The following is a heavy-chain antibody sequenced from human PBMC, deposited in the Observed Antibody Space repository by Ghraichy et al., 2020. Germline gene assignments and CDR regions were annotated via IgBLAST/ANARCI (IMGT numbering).Heavy chain of an antibody. CDR1: GYTFTSYA. D-gene: IGHD3-10*01. CDR2: INAGNGNT. J-gene: IGHJ5*02. V-gene: IGHV1-3*01. CDR3: ARSPRGLVDWFDP. Sequence: ASVKVSCKASGYTFTSYAMYWVRQAPGQRLEWMGWINAGNGNTKYSQKFQGRVTITRDTSASTAYMELSSLRSEDTAVYYCARSPRGLVDWFDPWGQGTLVTVSS.